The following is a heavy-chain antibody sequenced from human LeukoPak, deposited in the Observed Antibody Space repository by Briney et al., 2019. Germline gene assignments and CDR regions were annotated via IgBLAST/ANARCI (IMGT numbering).Heavy chain of an antibody. Sequence: PGRSLRLSCAASGFTFSSYAMHWVRQAPGKGLEWVAVISYDGSNKYYADSVKGRFTISRDNSKNTLYLQMNSLRAEDTAVYYCARDRVSSSYRDYGMDVWGQGTTVTVSS. CDR2: ISYDGSNK. CDR3: ARDRVSSSYRDYGMDV. J-gene: IGHJ6*02. V-gene: IGHV3-30*04. CDR1: GFTFSSYA. D-gene: IGHD6-13*01.